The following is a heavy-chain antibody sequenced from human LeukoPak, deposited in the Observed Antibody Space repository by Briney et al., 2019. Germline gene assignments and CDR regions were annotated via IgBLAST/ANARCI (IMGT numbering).Heavy chain of an antibody. CDR2: IYSGGST. CDR1: GFTVSSNY. J-gene: IGHJ4*02. D-gene: IGHD6-19*01. Sequence: GGSLRLSCAASGFTVSSNYMSWVRQAPGKGLEWVSVIYSGGSTYYADSVKGRFTISRDNSKNTLYLQMNSLRAEDTAVYYCARSSSGWYGGYYFDYWGRGTLVTVSS. CDR3: ARSSSGWYGGYYFDY. V-gene: IGHV3-66*02.